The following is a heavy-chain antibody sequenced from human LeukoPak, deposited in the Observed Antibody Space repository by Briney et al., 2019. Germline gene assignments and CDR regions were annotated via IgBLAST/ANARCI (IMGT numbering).Heavy chain of an antibody. CDR3: ARDSADCSGGSCYFYMDV. CDR2: IYTGGST. V-gene: IGHV3-53*01. CDR1: GFTVSSNY. J-gene: IGHJ6*03. D-gene: IGHD2-15*01. Sequence: PGGSLRLSCAASGFTVSSNYMTWVRQAPGKGLEWVSIIYTGGSTYYTDSVKGRFTISRDNSKNTLYLQMNSLRADDTAVYYCARDSADCSGGSCYFYMDVWGKGTTVTISS.